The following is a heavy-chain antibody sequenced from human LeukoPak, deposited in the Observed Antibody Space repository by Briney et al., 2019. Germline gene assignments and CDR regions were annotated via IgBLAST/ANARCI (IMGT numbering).Heavy chain of an antibody. D-gene: IGHD2/OR15-2a*01. CDR2: INPSGGST. CDR1: GYTFTSYY. J-gene: IGHJ4*02. Sequence: GASVKVSCKASGYTFTSYYMHWVRQAPGQGLEWMGIINPSGGSTSYAQKFQGRVTMTRDTSTSTVYMELSSLRSEDTAVYYCARDLTAGVYGDTLGYWGQGTLVTVSS. CDR3: ARDLTAGVYGDTLGY. V-gene: IGHV1-46*01.